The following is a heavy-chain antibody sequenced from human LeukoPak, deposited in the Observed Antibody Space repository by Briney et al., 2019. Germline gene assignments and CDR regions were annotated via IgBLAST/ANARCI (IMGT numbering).Heavy chain of an antibody. J-gene: IGHJ4*02. CDR1: GFTVSSNY. V-gene: IGHV3-66*01. Sequence: PGGSLRLSCAASGFTVSSNYMSWVRQAPGKGLEWVSVIYSGGSTYYADAVKGRFTISRDNSKNTLYLQMNSLRAEDTAVYYCARAFGHTAMVIGYYFDYWGQGTLVTVSS. CDR2: IYSGGST. D-gene: IGHD5-18*01. CDR3: ARAFGHTAMVIGYYFDY.